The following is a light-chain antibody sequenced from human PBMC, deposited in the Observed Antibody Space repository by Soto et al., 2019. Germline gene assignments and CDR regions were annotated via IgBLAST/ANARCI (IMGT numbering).Light chain of an antibody. CDR3: SSYTSTSYVI. V-gene: IGLV2-14*01. J-gene: IGLJ2*01. CDR1: SSDVGGYNY. CDR2: DVS. Sequence: QSALTQPASVSGSPGQSIIISCTGTSSDVGGYNYVSWYQQHPGKVPKLMIYDVSNRPSGVSNRFSGSKSGNAASLTISGLQAEDEADYYCSSYTSTSYVIFGGGTKVTVL.